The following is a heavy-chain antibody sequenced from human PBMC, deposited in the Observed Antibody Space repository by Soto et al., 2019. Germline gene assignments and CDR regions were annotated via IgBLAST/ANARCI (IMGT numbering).Heavy chain of an antibody. CDR1: GFTFSSYG. Sequence: GGSLRLSCAASGFTFSSYGTHWVRQAPGKGLGWVAVIWNDGTNKYYGDSVKGRFTVSRDNSKNMLYLQMNSLRGEDTAVYYCARDAVLYSGYELDNWFDPWGQGTAVTVSS. CDR3: ARDAVLYSGYELDNWFDP. J-gene: IGHJ5*02. D-gene: IGHD5-12*01. CDR2: IWNDGTNK. V-gene: IGHV3-33*01.